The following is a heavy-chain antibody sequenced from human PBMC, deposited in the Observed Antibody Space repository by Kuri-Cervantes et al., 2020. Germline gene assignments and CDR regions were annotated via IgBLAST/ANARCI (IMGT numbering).Heavy chain of an antibody. V-gene: IGHV4-39*07. CDR2: IYYSGST. CDR1: GGSISSSSYY. D-gene: IGHD1-26*01. J-gene: IGHJ4*02. Sequence: SETLSLTCTVSGGSISSSSYYWGWIRQPPGKGLEWIGSIYYSGSTYYNPSLKSRVTISVDMSKNQFSLKLTYVTAADTAVYYCARGSKRGSYGGRQKKHDYWGQGTPVTVSS. CDR3: ARGSKRGSYGGRQKKHDY.